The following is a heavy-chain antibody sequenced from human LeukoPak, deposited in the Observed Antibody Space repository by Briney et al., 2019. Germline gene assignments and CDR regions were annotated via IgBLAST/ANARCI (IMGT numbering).Heavy chain of an antibody. CDR2: ISSSSSYI. CDR1: GFTFSSYA. CDR3: ARQFRIRRGYQYYYGMDV. D-gene: IGHD3-3*02. J-gene: IGHJ6*02. V-gene: IGHV3-21*01. Sequence: GGSLRLSCAASGFTFSSYAMSWVRQAPGKGLEWVASISSSSSYIYYADSVKGRFTISRDNAKNSVYLQMNSLRGEDTAVYYCARQFRIRRGYQYYYGMDVWGQGTTVTVSS.